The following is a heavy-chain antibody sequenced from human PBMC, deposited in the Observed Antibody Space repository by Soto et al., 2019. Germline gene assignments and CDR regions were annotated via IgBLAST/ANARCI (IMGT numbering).Heavy chain of an antibody. Sequence: PGGSLKLSCAASGFTFSSYAMSWVRQAPGKGLEWVSAISGSGGSTYYADSVKGRFTISRDNSKNTLYLQMNSLRAEDTAVYYCAKDQGFMITGFDYWGQGTLVTVSS. J-gene: IGHJ4*02. CDR2: ISGSGGST. V-gene: IGHV3-23*01. CDR3: AKDQGFMITGFDY. CDR1: GFTFSSYA. D-gene: IGHD3-16*01.